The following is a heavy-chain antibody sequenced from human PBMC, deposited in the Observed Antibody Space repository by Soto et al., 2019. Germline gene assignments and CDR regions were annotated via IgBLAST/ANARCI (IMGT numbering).Heavy chain of an antibody. Sequence: SETLSLTCSVSGGSVSDKTYYWSWIRQPPGKRLEWIGYVYYSGTTNYNPSLKSRVTISVDLSKNQFSLRLSSVTTADTALYYCARTTAVPNSLRSRYFFGYWGQGTLVTVSS. CDR2: VYYSGTT. CDR3: ARTTAVPNSLRSRYFFGY. V-gene: IGHV4-61*01. D-gene: IGHD4-17*01. J-gene: IGHJ4*02. CDR1: GGSVSDKTYY.